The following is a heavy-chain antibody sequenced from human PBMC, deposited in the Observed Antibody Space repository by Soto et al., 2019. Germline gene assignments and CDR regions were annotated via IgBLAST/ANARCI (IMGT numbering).Heavy chain of an antibody. J-gene: IGHJ4*02. CDR2: VNSDESMA. Sequence: EVELVESGGGLVQPGESLRLSCVASGFTFSNYWMHWVRQAPGKGLVWVSRVNSDESMADYADSVRGRFTISRDNAKNTLYLQMNSLRAEGTAIYFCGRAAEPGNSAPAYWGRGTLVSVSS. D-gene: IGHD6-13*01. CDR1: GFTFSNYW. CDR3: GRAAEPGNSAPAY. V-gene: IGHV3-74*01.